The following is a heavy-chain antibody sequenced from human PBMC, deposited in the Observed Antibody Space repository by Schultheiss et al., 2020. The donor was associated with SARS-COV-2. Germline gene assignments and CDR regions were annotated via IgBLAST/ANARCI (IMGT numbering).Heavy chain of an antibody. CDR2: ISGSGGST. V-gene: IGHV3-23*01. CDR1: GFTFSSYA. Sequence: ETLSLTCAASGFTFSSYAMDWVRQAPGKGLEWGSAISGSGGSTYYADSVKGRFTISRDNSKNTRYLQMNSLRAEDTAVYYCAKDFYYDSSGSLDYWGQGTLVTVSS. D-gene: IGHD3-22*01. J-gene: IGHJ4*02. CDR3: AKDFYYDSSGSLDY.